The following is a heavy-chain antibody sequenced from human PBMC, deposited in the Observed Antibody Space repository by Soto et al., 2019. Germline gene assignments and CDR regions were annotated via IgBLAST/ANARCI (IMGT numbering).Heavy chain of an antibody. Sequence: EVQLVESGGGLVKPGGSLRLSCAASGFTFSSYSMNWVRQAPGKGLEWVSSISSSSSYIYYADSVKGRFTISRDNAKNSLYLQMNSLRAEDTAVYYCARIARNCSSTSCYVGGYYYYYMDVWGKGTTVTVSS. CDR2: ISSSSSYI. J-gene: IGHJ6*03. CDR1: GFTFSSYS. V-gene: IGHV3-21*01. D-gene: IGHD2-2*01. CDR3: ARIARNCSSTSCYVGGYYYYYMDV.